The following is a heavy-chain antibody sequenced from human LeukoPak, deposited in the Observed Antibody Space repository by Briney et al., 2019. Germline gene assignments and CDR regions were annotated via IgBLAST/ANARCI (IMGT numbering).Heavy chain of an antibody. CDR3: AKGGWDIVVVVAATFTNDY. CDR2: IYSGGST. V-gene: IGHV3-66*01. J-gene: IGHJ4*02. Sequence: GGSLRLSCAASGFIVSSNYMSWVRQAPGKGLEWVSVIYSGGSTYYADSVKGRFTISRDNSKNTLYLQMNSLRAEDTAVYYCAKGGWDIVVVVAATFTNDYWGQGTLVTVSS. D-gene: IGHD2-15*01. CDR1: GFIVSSNY.